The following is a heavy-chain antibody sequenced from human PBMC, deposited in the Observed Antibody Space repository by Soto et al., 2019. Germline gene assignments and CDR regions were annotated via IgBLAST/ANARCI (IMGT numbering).Heavy chain of an antibody. Sequence: PSETLSLTCAVYGGSFSGYYWSWIRQPPGKGLEWIGEINHSGSANYNPSLKSRVTISVDTSKNQFSLKLSSVTAADTAVYYCAKAPSKFGCSGGSCYSRWFNWFDPWGQGTLVTVPS. CDR3: AKAPSKFGCSGGSCYSRWFNWFDP. V-gene: IGHV4-34*01. D-gene: IGHD2-15*01. J-gene: IGHJ5*02. CDR2: INHSGSA. CDR1: GGSFSGYY.